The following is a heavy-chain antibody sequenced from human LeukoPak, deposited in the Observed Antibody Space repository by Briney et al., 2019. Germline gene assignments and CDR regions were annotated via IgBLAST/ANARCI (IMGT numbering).Heavy chain of an antibody. CDR1: GGSISSGGYY. D-gene: IGHD6-6*01. CDR2: IYYSGST. J-gene: IGHJ4*02. Sequence: SETLSLTCTVSGGSISSGGYYWSWIRQHPGKGLEWIGYIYYSGSTYYNPSLKSRVTISVDTSKNQFSLKLSSVTAADTAVYYCARDSHGYSSSSHLGYWGQGTLVTVSS. CDR3: ARDSHGYSSSSHLGY. V-gene: IGHV4-31*03.